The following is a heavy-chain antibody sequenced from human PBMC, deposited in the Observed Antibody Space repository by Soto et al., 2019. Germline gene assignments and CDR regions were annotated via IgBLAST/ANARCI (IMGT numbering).Heavy chain of an antibody. CDR1: GFTFTNAW. Sequence: VQLVESGGGLVKPGGSLRLSCAASGFTFTNAWMTWVRQGPGKGLEWVGRIKSKSDGGTIDYAAPVKGRFTISRDDSKNTLERQMNSLKPEDTAEYYCTTGPNLRRLAAFDIWGQGTVVTVSS. CDR2: IKSKSDGGTI. V-gene: IGHV3-15*01. CDR3: TTGPNLRRLAAFDI. J-gene: IGHJ3*02.